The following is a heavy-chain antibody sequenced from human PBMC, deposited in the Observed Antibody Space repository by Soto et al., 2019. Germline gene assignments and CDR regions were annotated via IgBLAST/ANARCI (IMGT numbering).Heavy chain of an antibody. CDR3: AKGACSSTACYEFAS. J-gene: IGHJ5*01. CDR2: IYNSGNT. Sequence: QVQLQESGPGLVKPSQTLSLTCTVYGGSISSAGNYWNWIRQHPGKGLEWIGYIYNSGNTYYNPSLESRVTILIDRSENQFSLKLTSVTAADTAVYYCAKGACSSTACYEFASWGQGTLVTVSS. D-gene: IGHD2-2*01. CDR1: GGSISSAGNY. V-gene: IGHV4-31*03.